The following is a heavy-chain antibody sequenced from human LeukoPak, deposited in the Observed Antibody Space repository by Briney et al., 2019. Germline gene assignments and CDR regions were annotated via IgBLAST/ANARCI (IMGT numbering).Heavy chain of an antibody. J-gene: IGHJ5*02. V-gene: IGHV4-59*01. CDR1: GGSITSYY. CDR3: ARDRGRATWFDP. CDR2: IYYSGST. D-gene: IGHD3-10*01. Sequence: SETLSLTCTVSGGSITSYYWHWIRQPPGKGREWIGYIYYSGSTNYNPSLKSRVTISVDTSRKQFSLKLHSVSAADTAVYYCARDRGRATWFDPWGQGTVVTVSS.